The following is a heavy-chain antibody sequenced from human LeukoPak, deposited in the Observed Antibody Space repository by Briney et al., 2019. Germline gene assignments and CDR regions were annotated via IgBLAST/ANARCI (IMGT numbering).Heavy chain of an antibody. CDR3: ARGLDSSSWYGPGFDY. V-gene: IGHV3-21*01. CDR2: ISSSSSYI. D-gene: IGHD6-13*01. Sequence: PGGSLRLSCAASGFTFSSYSMNWVRQAPGKGLEWVSSISSSSSYIYYADSVKGRFTISRDNAKNSLYLQMNSLRAEDTAVYYCARGLDSSSWYGPGFDYWGQGTLVTVSS. CDR1: GFTFSSYS. J-gene: IGHJ4*02.